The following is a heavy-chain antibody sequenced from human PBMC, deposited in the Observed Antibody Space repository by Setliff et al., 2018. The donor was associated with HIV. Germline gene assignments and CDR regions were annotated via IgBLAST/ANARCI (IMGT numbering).Heavy chain of an antibody. CDR2: IYYSGST. CDR3: ARGQGCGGGCHYAFEM. V-gene: IGHV4-39*01. J-gene: IGHJ3*02. CDR1: GGSISNSRYY. Sequence: PSETLSLTCTVSGGSISNSRYYWSWIRQPPGKGLEWIGSIYYSGSTYYNPALKSRVTISVDTSKNQFSLKLSSATAADTAVYYCARGQGCGGGCHYAFEMWGQGTMVTVS. D-gene: IGHD2-21*02.